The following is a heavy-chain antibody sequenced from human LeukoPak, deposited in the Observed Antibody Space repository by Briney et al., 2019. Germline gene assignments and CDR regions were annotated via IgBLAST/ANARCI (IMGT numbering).Heavy chain of an antibody. D-gene: IGHD1-1*01. J-gene: IGHJ3*02. V-gene: IGHV3-9*01. CDR3: ARTIGSKNAFDI. CDR1: GFTFDDYA. Sequence: PGGSLRLSCAASGFTFDDYAMHWVRQAPGKGLEWVSGISWNSGSIGYADSVKGRFTISRDNAKNTLYLQMNSLRAEDTAVYYCARTIGSKNAFDIWGQGTMVTVSS. CDR2: ISWNSGSI.